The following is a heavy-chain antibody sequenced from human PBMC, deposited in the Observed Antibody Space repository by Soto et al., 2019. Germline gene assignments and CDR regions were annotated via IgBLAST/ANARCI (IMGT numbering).Heavy chain of an antibody. D-gene: IGHD2-21*02. CDR3: AKDGFTDRGDDYFDY. CDR1: GFSFTNFA. Sequence: GGSLRLSCAASGFSFTNFAMSWVRQAPGKGLEWVAGIGASGDITWYADSVKGRLSISRDNSKNTLYLQLNSLRFEDTAVYYCAKDGFTDRGDDYFDYWGPGTLVTVSS. CDR2: IGASGDIT. J-gene: IGHJ4*02. V-gene: IGHV3-23*01.